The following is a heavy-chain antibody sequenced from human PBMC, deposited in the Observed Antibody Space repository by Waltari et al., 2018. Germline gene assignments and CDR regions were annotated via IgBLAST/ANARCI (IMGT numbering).Heavy chain of an antibody. J-gene: IGHJ4*02. Sequence: QVQLVQSGAEVKKPGASVKVSCKASGYTFTGYYMHWVRQAPGQGLEWMGGINPNRGGPNYAQKFQGRVTMTRDTSISTAYMELSRLRSDDTAVYYCARVTNGAHFDYWGQGTLVTVSS. V-gene: IGHV1-2*02. CDR3: ARVTNGAHFDY. D-gene: IGHD7-27*01. CDR2: INPNRGGP. CDR1: GYTFTGYY.